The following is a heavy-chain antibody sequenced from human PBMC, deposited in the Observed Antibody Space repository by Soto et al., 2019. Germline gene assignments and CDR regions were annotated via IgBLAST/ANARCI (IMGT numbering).Heavy chain of an antibody. J-gene: IGHJ4*02. D-gene: IGHD6-13*01. CDR1: GGSIGSGGYY. Sequence: SETLSLTCTVSGGSIGSGGYYWSWIRHHPGKGLEWIGYIYYSGSTYYNPSLKSRVTIPVDTSKNQFSLKLSSVTAADTAVYYCAISFGVAAAGPFDYWGQGTLVTVSS. CDR2: IYYSGST. CDR3: AISFGVAAAGPFDY. V-gene: IGHV4-31*03.